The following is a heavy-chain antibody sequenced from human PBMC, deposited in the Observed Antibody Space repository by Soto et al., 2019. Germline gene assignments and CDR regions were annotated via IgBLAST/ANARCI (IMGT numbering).Heavy chain of an antibody. CDR2: IIPIFDTT. J-gene: IGHJ6*02. Sequence: SVKVSCKASGGTFSSYAISWVRQAPGQGLEWMGGIIPIFDTTNYAQKFQGRVTITADESTSTAYMELSSLRSEDTAVYYCAGNGLSYYDSREYYYYGMDVWGQGTTVTVSS. V-gene: IGHV1-69*13. D-gene: IGHD3-22*01. CDR3: AGNGLSYYDSREYYYYGMDV. CDR1: GGTFSSYA.